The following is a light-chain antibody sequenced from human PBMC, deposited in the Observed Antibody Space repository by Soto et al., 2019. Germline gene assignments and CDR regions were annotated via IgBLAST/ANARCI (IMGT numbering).Light chain of an antibody. V-gene: IGLV2-23*01. CDR3: CSYASSYTWV. CDR1: SSDVGGYNL. CDR2: EGS. Sequence: QSALTQPPSASGSPGQSVAISCTGTSSDVGGYNLVSWYQQHPGKAPKLMIYEGSKRPSGVSNRFSGSESGNTASLTISGLQAEDEADYYCCSYASSYTWVFGGGTKVTVL. J-gene: IGLJ3*02.